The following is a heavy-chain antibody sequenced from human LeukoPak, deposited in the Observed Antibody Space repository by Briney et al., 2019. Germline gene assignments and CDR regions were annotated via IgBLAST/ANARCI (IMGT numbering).Heavy chain of an antibody. CDR1: GFTFDDYT. CDR3: AKDTWPGYSSSWRYYGMDV. V-gene: IGHV3-43*01. D-gene: IGHD6-13*01. J-gene: IGHJ6*02. CDR2: ISWDGGST. Sequence: GGSLRLSCAASGFTFDDYTMHWVRHAPGKGLEWVSLISWDGGSTYYADSVKGRFTISRDNSKNSLYLQMNSLRTEDTALYYCAKDTWPGYSSSWRYYGMDVWGQGTTVTVSS.